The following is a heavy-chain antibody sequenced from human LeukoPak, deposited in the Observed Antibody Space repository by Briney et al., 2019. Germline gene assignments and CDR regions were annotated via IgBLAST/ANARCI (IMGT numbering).Heavy chain of an antibody. V-gene: IGHV4-59*08. J-gene: IGHJ4*02. D-gene: IGHD2-2*01. Sequence: PSETLSLTCTVSGGSISSYYWSWIRQPPGKGLEWIGYIYYSGITYYNPSLKSRVTISVDTSKNQFSLRLSSVTAADTAVYYCARQVKGYCSSTSCYGARNFDYWGQGTLVTVSS. CDR2: IYYSGIT. CDR3: ARQVKGYCSSTSCYGARNFDY. CDR1: GGSISSYY.